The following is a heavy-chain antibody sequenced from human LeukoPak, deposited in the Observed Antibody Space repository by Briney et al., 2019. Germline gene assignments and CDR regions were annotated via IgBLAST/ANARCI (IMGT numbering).Heavy chain of an antibody. V-gene: IGHV4-59*08. CDR1: GGSIRSYY. CDR3: AATVTTWVKWFDP. Sequence: PSETLSLTCTVSGGSIRSYYWSWIRQPPGKGLEWIGYIFSSGSTNYNPSHKSRVTMSLDTSRSQFSLKLSSVTAADTAVYFCAATVTTWVKWFDPWGQGTLVTVSS. J-gene: IGHJ5*02. CDR2: IFSSGST. D-gene: IGHD4-17*01.